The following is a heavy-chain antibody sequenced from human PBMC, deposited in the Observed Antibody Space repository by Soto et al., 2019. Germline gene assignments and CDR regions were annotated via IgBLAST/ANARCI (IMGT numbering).Heavy chain of an antibody. CDR3: ARNFNYDYIWGSSLDPDENWFDP. V-gene: IGHV1-8*01. Sequence: GASVKVSCKASGYTFTSYDINWVRQATGQGLEWMGWMNPNSGNTGYAQKFQGRVTMTRNTSISTAYMELSSLRSEDTAVYYCARNFNYDYIWGSSLDPDENWFDPWGQGTLVTVSS. CDR1: GYTFTSYD. J-gene: IGHJ5*02. D-gene: IGHD3-16*01. CDR2: MNPNSGNT.